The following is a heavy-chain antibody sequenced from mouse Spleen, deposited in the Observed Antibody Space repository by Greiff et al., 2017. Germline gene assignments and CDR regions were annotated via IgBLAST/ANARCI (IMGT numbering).Heavy chain of an antibody. CDR1: GYTFTAYN. V-gene: IGHV1-22*01. J-gene: IGHJ4*01. Sequence: EVQLQQSGPELVKPGASVRMSCKASGYTFTAYNMHWGKQSHGKSLGWVGYINPNNGGTSYNQKFKGKATLTVNKSSSTAYMELRSLTSEDSAVYYCEGVHYYAMDYWGQGTSVTVSS. CDR3: EGVHYYAMDY. CDR2: INPNNGGT.